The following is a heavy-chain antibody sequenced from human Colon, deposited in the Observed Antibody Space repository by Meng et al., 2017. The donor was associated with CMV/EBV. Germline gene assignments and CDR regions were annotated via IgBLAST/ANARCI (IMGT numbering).Heavy chain of an antibody. CDR3: ARTPGGIQLWLNY. CDR1: GFTFSDYY. CDR2: ISSSGSTI. J-gene: IGHJ4*02. D-gene: IGHD5-18*01. Sequence: ASGFTFSDYYIGWIRQAPGKGLEWVSYISSSGSTIYYADSVKGRFTISRDNAKNSLYLQMNSLRAEDTAVYYCARTPGGIQLWLNYWGQGTLVTVSS. V-gene: IGHV3-11*01.